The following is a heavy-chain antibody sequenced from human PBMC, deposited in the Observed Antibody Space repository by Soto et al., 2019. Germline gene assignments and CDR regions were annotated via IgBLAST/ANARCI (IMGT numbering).Heavy chain of an antibody. D-gene: IGHD3-3*01. V-gene: IGHV3-33*01. CDR2: IWYDGSNK. CDR3: ARDGTYYDFWSGYRGHYYYGMDV. Sequence: QVQLVESGGGVVQPGRSLRLSCAASGFTFSSYGMHWVRQAPGKGLEWVAVIWYDGSNKYYADSVKGRFTISRDNSKNTLYLQMNSLRAEDTAVYYCARDGTYYDFWSGYRGHYYYGMDVWGQGTTVTVSS. J-gene: IGHJ6*02. CDR1: GFTFSSYG.